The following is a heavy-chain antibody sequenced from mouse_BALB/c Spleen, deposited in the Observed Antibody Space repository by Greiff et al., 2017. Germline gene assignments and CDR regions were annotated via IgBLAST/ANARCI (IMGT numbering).Heavy chain of an antibody. D-gene: IGHD2-2*01. CDR2: ISYSGST. CDR1: GYSITSDYA. J-gene: IGHJ2*01. CDR3: ARGLPSFFYFDY. Sequence: VQLKESGPGLVKPSQSLSLTCTVTGYSITSDYAWNWIRQFPGNKLEWMGYISYSGSTSYNPSLKSRISITRDTSKNQFFLQLNSVTTEDTATYYCARGLPSFFYFDYWGQGTTLTVSS. V-gene: IGHV3-2*02.